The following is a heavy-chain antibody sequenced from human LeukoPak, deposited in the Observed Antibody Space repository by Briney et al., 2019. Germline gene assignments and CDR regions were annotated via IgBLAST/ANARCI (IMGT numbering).Heavy chain of an antibody. J-gene: IGHJ5*02. Sequence: SETLSLTCTVSGYTISSGYYWGWIRPPPGKGLEWVGRIYHSGSTYYNPSLKSRVTISVDTSKNQFSLKLSSVTAADTAVYYCARCPFFGGVNWFDPWGQGTLVTVCS. D-gene: IGHD3-3*01. V-gene: IGHV4-38-2*02. CDR3: ARCPFFGGVNWFDP. CDR2: IYHSGST. CDR1: GYTISSGYY.